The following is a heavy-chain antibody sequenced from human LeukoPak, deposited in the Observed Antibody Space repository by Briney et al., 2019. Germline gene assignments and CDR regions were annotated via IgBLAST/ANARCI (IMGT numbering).Heavy chain of an antibody. CDR3: AKVRIGGYSSSWRQYYFDY. J-gene: IGHJ4*02. D-gene: IGHD6-13*01. CDR1: GFTFSGYA. Sequence: GVSLRLSCAASGFTFSGYAMSWVRQAPGKGLEWVSAISGSGGSTYYADSVKGRFTISRDNSKNTLYLQMNSLRAEDTAVYYCAKVRIGGYSSSWRQYYFDYWGQGTLVTVSS. CDR2: ISGSGGST. V-gene: IGHV3-23*01.